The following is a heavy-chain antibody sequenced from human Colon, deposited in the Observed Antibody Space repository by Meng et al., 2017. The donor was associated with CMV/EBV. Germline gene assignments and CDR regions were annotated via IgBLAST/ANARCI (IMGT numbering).Heavy chain of an antibody. Sequence: GESLKISCAASGFTFSGYTMNWVRQAPGKGLEWVSSISSSSTYIYYADSVKGRFTISRDAAKNALYLQMNSLRAEDTAVYYCARDLYKYGTLSLSAMDVWGQGTTVTVSS. CDR2: ISSSSTYI. CDR1: GFTFSGYT. J-gene: IGHJ6*02. V-gene: IGHV3-21*01. D-gene: IGHD5-18*01. CDR3: ARDLYKYGTLSLSAMDV.